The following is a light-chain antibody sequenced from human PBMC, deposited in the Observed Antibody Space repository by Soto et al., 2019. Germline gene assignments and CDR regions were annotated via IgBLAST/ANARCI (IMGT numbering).Light chain of an antibody. J-gene: IGLJ1*01. CDR1: SSDVGGYNY. CDR2: EVT. CDR3: SSFAGSNSHV. V-gene: IGLV2-8*01. Sequence: QSALTQPPSASGSPGQSVTISCTGTSSDVGGYNYVSWYQQHPGKAPKLMIYEVTKRPSGVPDRFSGSKSGNTASLTVSGLQAEYEADYYCSSFAGSNSHVFGTGTKVTVL.